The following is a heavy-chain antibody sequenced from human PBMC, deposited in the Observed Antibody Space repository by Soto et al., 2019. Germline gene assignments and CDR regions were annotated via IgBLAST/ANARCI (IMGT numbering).Heavy chain of an antibody. CDR1: GFTFSRSA. V-gene: IGHV1-58*01. CDR3: EAELYTGGRCCSFNI. Sequence: SAKVSFRTSGFTFSRSAVQWGRQAPGQRLEWIGWIIIASGQTNYAQNLQERITITRDMSTSTAYMELSSLRSEDTAIYYCEAELYTGGRCCSFNIWGQGTMVTVSS. D-gene: IGHD2-15*01. J-gene: IGHJ3*02. CDR2: IIIASGQT.